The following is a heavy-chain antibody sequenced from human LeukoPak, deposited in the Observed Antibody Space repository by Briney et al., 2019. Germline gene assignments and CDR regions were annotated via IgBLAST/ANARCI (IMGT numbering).Heavy chain of an antibody. CDR2: ISSSSSYI. CDR3: ARERQNFDWLSPEGY. CDR1: GFTFSSYS. Sequence: PGGSLRLSCAASGFTFSSYSMNWVRQAPGKGLEWVSSISSSSSYIYYADSVKGRFTISRDNAKNSLYLQMNSLRAEDTAVYYCARERQNFDWLSPEGYWGQGTLVTVSS. J-gene: IGHJ4*02. D-gene: IGHD3-9*01. V-gene: IGHV3-21*01.